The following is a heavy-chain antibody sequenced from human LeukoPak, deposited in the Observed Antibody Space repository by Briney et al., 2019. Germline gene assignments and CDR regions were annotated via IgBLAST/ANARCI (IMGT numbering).Heavy chain of an antibody. J-gene: IGHJ4*02. CDR2: IRSKAYGGTT. D-gene: IGHD3-22*01. CDR3: TRGGTMIVVVSFDY. Sequence: GGSLRLSCTASGFTFGDYAMSWFRQAPGKGLEWVGFIRSKAYGGTTEYVASVKGRFTISRDDSKSIAYLQMNSLKTEDTAVYYCTRGGTMIVVVSFDYWGQGTLVTVSS. V-gene: IGHV3-49*03. CDR1: GFTFGDYA.